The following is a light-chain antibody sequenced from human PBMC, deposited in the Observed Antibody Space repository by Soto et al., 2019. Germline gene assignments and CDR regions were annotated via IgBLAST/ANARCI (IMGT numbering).Light chain of an antibody. Sequence: QSALTQPASVSGSPGQSITISCTGTSSDVGGYNYVSWYQQHPGKAPKLMIYDVSNRHSGVSDRFSGPKSGNTPSLTISGLQAEDEADYYCSAYKGSSTGVFGGGTKLTVL. J-gene: IGLJ2*01. CDR1: SSDVGGYNY. CDR3: SAYKGSSTGV. V-gene: IGLV2-14*01. CDR2: DVS.